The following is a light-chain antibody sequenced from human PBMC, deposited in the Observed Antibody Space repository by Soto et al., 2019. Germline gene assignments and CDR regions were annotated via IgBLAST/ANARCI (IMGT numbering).Light chain of an antibody. V-gene: IGLV2-23*01. Sequence: QSALTQPASVSGSPGQSITISCTGTSSDVGSYNLVSWYQHHPGKAPKVMIYEGSKRPSGVSNRFSGSKSGNTASLTISGLQADDEADYYCCSYAGSRSWVFGGGTKLTVL. CDR3: CSYAGSRSWV. CDR2: EGS. J-gene: IGLJ3*02. CDR1: SSDVGSYNL.